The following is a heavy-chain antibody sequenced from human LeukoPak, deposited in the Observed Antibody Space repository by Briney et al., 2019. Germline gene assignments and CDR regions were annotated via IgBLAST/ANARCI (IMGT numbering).Heavy chain of an antibody. CDR1: GGSISSSNW. CDR2: IYHAGST. CDR3: ARVKGGYCSSTSCYGTYDY. J-gene: IGHJ4*02. D-gene: IGHD2-2*01. V-gene: IGHV4-4*02. Sequence: PSGTLSLTCAVSGGSISSSNWWSWIRQPPDKGLEWIGEIYHAGSTNYNPSLKSRVTISVDKSKNQFSLKLSSVTAADTAVYYCARVKGGYCSSTSCYGTYDYWGQGTLVTVSS.